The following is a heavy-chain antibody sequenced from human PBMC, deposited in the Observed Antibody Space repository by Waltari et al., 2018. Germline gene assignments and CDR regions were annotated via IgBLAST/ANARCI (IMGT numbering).Heavy chain of an antibody. D-gene: IGHD5-12*01. CDR3: ARDDLRDGYNP. Sequence: QVQLVQSGAEVKKPGASVKVSCKASGYTFTGYYMHWVRQAPGQGLVWMGRINPNSGGTNYAQKFQGRVTITRNTSISTAYMELSSLRSEDTAVYYCARDDLRDGYNPWGQGTLVTVSS. CDR1: GYTFTGYY. V-gene: IGHV1-2*06. CDR2: INPNSGGT. J-gene: IGHJ5*02.